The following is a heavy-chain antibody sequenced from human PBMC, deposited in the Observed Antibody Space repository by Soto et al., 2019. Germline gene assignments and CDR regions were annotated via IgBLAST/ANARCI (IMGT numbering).Heavy chain of an antibody. CDR3: ARGLAVAGSAANFDY. J-gene: IGHJ4*02. CDR1: GGSFSGYY. V-gene: IGHV4-34*01. CDR2: INHSGST. Sequence: QVQLQQWGAGLLKPSETLSLTCAVYGGSFSGYYWSWIRQPPGKGLEWIGEINHSGSTNYNPFLKSRVTISVDTSKNHFSLKLSSVTAADTAVYYCARGLAVAGSAANFDYWGQGTLVTVSS. D-gene: IGHD6-19*01.